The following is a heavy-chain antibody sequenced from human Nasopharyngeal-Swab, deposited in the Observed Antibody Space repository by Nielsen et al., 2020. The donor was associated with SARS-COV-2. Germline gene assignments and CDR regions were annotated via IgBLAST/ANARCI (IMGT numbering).Heavy chain of an antibody. D-gene: IGHD3-3*01. CDR1: GFTFSIYW. J-gene: IGHJ6*03. Sequence: GESLKISCAASGFTFSIYWMTWVRQAPGRGLEWVSNMNEDGSEKNYVDSVKGRFTISRDNAKNLLYLQMNRLRAEDTAVYYCAREKDFWGGSHYFYMDVWGKGTTVTVSS. V-gene: IGHV3-7*05. CDR2: MNEDGSEK. CDR3: AREKDFWGGSHYFYMDV.